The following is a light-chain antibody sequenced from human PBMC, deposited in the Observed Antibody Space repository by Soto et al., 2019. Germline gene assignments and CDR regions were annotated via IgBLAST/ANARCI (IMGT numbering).Light chain of an antibody. CDR1: QSISSW. J-gene: IGKJ1*01. V-gene: IGKV1-5*01. CDR3: QQYNSYAQT. CDR2: AAS. Sequence: DIQMTQSPSTLSASVGDRVTITCRASQSISSWLAWYQQKPGKAPKLLIYAASSLESGVPSRFSGSGSGTEFTLTISSLQPEDFATYYCQQYNSYAQTFGQGNKVEIK.